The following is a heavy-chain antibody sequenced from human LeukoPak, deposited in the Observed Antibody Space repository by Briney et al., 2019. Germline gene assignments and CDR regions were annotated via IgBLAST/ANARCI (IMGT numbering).Heavy chain of an antibody. J-gene: IGHJ4*02. D-gene: IGHD2-21*01. CDR2: ISSSSSYI. CDR1: GFTFSSYS. Sequence: PGGSLRLSCAASGFTFSSYSMNWVRQAPGKGLEWVSSISSSSSYIYYADSVKGRFAISRDNAKNSLYLQMNSLRAEDTAVYYCARDSSYSGRDDYWGQGTLVTVSS. CDR3: ARDSSYSGRDDY. V-gene: IGHV3-21*01.